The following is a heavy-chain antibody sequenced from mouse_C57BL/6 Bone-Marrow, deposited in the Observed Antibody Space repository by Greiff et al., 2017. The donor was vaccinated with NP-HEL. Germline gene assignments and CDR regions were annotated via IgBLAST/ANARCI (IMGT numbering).Heavy chain of an antibody. CDR3: ARGGRLYAMDY. D-gene: IGHD3-3*01. Sequence: LVESGGGLVKPGGSLKLSCAASGFTFSDYGMHWVRQAPEKGLEWVAYISSGSSTIYYADTVKGRFTISRDNAKNTLFLQMTSLRSEDTAMYYCARGGRLYAMDYWGQGTSVTVSS. CDR2: ISSGSSTI. V-gene: IGHV5-17*01. J-gene: IGHJ4*01. CDR1: GFTFSDYG.